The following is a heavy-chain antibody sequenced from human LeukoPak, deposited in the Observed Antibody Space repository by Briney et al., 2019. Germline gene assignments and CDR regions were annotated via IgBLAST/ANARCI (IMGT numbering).Heavy chain of an antibody. D-gene: IGHD1-26*01. V-gene: IGHV4-61*02. CDR2: IYTSGST. Sequence: SETLSLTCTVSGGSISTGSYYWSWIRQPAGTGLEWIGRIYTSGSTNYNPSLKSRVTMSVDTSKNQFSLKLSSVTAADTAVYYCARDFSGSYFFDYWGQGTLVTVSS. CDR3: ARDFSGSYFFDY. J-gene: IGHJ4*02. CDR1: GGSISTGSYY.